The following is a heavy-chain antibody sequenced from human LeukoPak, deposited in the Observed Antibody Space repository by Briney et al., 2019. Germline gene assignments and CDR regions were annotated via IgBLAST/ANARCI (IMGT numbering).Heavy chain of an antibody. D-gene: IGHD6-13*01. Sequence: GASVKVSCKAPGYTFTGYYMHWVRQAPGQGLEWMGWINPNSGGTNYAQKFQGRVTMTRDTSISTAYMELSRLRSDDTAVYYCARDIWVGIAAAPAYWGQGTLVTVSS. CDR1: GYTFTGYY. V-gene: IGHV1-2*02. CDR3: ARDIWVGIAAAPAY. CDR2: INPNSGGT. J-gene: IGHJ4*02.